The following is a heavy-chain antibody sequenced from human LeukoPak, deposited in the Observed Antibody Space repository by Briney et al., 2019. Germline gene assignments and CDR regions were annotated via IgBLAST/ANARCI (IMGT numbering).Heavy chain of an antibody. Sequence: GGSLRLSCAASGFTFSRYAMHWVRQAPGKGLEYVSAISSNGGSTYYADSVKGRFTISRDNSKNTLYLQMNSLRAEDTAVYYCARDLGGGSYPELFDFWGQGTLVTVSS. D-gene: IGHD1-26*01. CDR1: GFTFSRYA. CDR2: ISSNGGST. V-gene: IGHV3-64*04. J-gene: IGHJ4*02. CDR3: ARDLGGGSYPELFDF.